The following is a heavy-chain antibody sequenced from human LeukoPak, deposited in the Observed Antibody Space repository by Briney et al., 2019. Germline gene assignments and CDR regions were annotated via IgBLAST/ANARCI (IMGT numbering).Heavy chain of an antibody. V-gene: IGHV5-51*01. D-gene: IGHD1-26*01. J-gene: IGHJ4*02. CDR3: ARHTRNVVATTGFDY. CDR1: GCFFTSYW. Sequence: GGSLKISFKGSGCFFTSYWIVWVRRQPGKGLEWRGTIFPGAADTRYSPSFQGHVTISADKSISTAYLQWSSLRASDTAMYYCARHTRNVVATTGFDYWGQGALVTVSS. CDR2: IFPGAADT.